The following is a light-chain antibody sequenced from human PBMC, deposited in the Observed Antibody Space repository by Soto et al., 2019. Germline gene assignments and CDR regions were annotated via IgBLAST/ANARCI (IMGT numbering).Light chain of an antibody. Sequence: EIVLTQSPGTLSLSPGERATLSCRASQSVSSNYLAWYQQKPGQAPRPLISTSSTRATGIPDRSSGSGSGTDFTLTISRLEPEDFALYYCQQYRDLPQTFGQGTQVEIK. CDR2: TSS. V-gene: IGKV3-20*01. CDR3: QQYRDLPQT. J-gene: IGKJ1*01. CDR1: QSVSSNY.